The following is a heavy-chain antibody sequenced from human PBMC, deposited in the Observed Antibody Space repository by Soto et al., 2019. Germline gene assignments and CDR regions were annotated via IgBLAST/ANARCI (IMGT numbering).Heavy chain of an antibody. Sequence: EVQLVESGGGLVQPGGSLRLYCAASGFTFSDHYMDWVRQTPGKGLEWVGRTRNKANSYTTEYAASVRGRFTISRDDSKNSLYLQMNSLKTEDTAVYYCARENGDDYYYYGMDVWGQGTTVTVSS. CDR3: ARENGDDYYYYGMDV. CDR1: GFTFSDHY. CDR2: TRNKANSYTT. J-gene: IGHJ6*02. D-gene: IGHD4-17*01. V-gene: IGHV3-72*01.